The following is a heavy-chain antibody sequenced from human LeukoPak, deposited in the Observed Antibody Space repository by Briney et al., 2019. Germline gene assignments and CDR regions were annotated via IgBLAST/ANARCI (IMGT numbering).Heavy chain of an antibody. CDR1: GFTFSNSC. V-gene: IGHV3-7*01. Sequence: PGGSLRLSCAVSGFTFSNSCMSWVRQAPWKGLEWVGYIMEDGSETYYVASVMGRFSISRDNAKNSLFLQMSSLRAEDTAVYYCAREQGRWVRGYNYGSNPDYWGQGTLVTVSS. D-gene: IGHD5-18*01. CDR2: IMEDGSET. J-gene: IGHJ4*02. CDR3: AREQGRWVRGYNYGSNPDY.